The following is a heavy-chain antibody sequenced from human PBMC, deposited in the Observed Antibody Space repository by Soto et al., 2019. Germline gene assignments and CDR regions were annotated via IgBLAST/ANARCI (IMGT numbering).Heavy chain of an antibody. CDR2: IYYSGST. J-gene: IGHJ4*02. CDR3: ARRYGGTFDC. V-gene: IGHV4-59*08. Sequence: TSETLSLTCTVSGGSISSYYWSWIRQPPGKGLEWIGYIYYSGSTNYNPSLKSRVTISVDTSKNQFSLKLSSVTAADTAVYYCARRYGGTFDCWGQGTLVTVSS. CDR1: GGSISSYY. D-gene: IGHD2-15*01.